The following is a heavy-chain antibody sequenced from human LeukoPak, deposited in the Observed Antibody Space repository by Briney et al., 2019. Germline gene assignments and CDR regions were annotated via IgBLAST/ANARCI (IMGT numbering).Heavy chain of an antibody. J-gene: IGHJ6*02. Sequence: ASVKVSCKASGYTFTSYDINWVRQATGQGLEWMGWMNPNSGNTGYAQKFQGRVTMTRNTSISTAYMELSSLRSEDTAVYYCARGRKGVLRYFEWSATRLGMDVWGQGTTVTVSS. V-gene: IGHV1-8*01. CDR3: ARGRKGVLRYFEWSATRLGMDV. CDR2: MNPNSGNT. CDR1: GYTFTSYD. D-gene: IGHD3-9*01.